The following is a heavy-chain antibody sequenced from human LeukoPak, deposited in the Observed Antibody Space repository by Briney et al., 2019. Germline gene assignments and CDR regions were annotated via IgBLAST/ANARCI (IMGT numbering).Heavy chain of an antibody. CDR1: GFTFDHYT. D-gene: IGHD6-19*01. CDR2: IRDDGTNE. Sequence: GGSLRLSCAASGFTFDHYTMHWVRQAPGKGLEGVAFIRDDGTNEYYTDSVKGRFTISRDNSKSTLYLQMNSLRPDDTAVYYCAKGQERSFLASWGQGTLVTVSS. CDR3: AKGQERSFLAS. V-gene: IGHV3-30*02. J-gene: IGHJ4*02.